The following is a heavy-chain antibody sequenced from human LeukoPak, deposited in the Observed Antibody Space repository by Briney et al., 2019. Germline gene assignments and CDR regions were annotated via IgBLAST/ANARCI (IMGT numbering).Heavy chain of an antibody. CDR1: GYTFTSYG. Sequence: WASVKVSCKASGYTFTSYGISWVRQAPGQGLEWMGWISAYNGNTNCAQKLQGRVTMTTDTSTSTAYMELRSLRSDDTAVYYCARGPQVLRSYSSGWSHFDYWGQGTLVTVSS. CDR3: ARGPQVLRSYSSGWSHFDY. CDR2: ISAYNGNT. V-gene: IGHV1-18*04. J-gene: IGHJ4*02. D-gene: IGHD6-19*01.